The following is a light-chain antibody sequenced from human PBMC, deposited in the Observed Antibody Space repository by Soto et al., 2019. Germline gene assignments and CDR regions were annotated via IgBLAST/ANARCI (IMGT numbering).Light chain of an antibody. CDR2: LNSDGSH. J-gene: IGLJ2*01. V-gene: IGLV4-69*01. CDR3: QTWGIGMRV. Sequence: QPVLTQSPSASASLGASVKLTCTLSSGHSNYAIAWHQQQPEKGPRYLMKLNSDGSHSKGDGIPDRFSGSSSGAERYLTISSLQSEDEADYYCQTWGIGMRVFGGGTKLTVL. CDR1: SGHSNYA.